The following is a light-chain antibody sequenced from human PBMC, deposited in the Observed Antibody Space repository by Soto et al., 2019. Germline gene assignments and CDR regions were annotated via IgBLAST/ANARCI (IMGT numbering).Light chain of an antibody. CDR3: SSYAGSNKVYV. CDR1: SSDVGGYNY. V-gene: IGLV2-8*01. J-gene: IGLJ1*01. Sequence: QSVLTQPPSASGSPGQSVTISCTGTSSDVGGYNYVSWYQQHPDKAPKLMIYEVSKRPSGVPDRFSGSKSGNTASLTVSGLQAEDEADYYCSSYAGSNKVYVFGTGTKLTVL. CDR2: EVS.